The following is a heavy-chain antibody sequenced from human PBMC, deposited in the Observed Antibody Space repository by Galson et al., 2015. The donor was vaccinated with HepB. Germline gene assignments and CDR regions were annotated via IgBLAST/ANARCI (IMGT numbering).Heavy chain of an antibody. D-gene: IGHD6-19*01. CDR3: TRVPGIAVAGPDS. CDR2: ISSGSSYI. Sequence: SLRLSCAASGFSFNTYSMNWVRQAPGKGLEWVSSISSGSSYIYYADSVKGRFTISRDNTKNSLYLQMSSLRAEGTAVYYCTRVPGIAVAGPDSWGQGTLVTVSS. CDR1: GFSFNTYS. V-gene: IGHV3-21*01. J-gene: IGHJ4*02.